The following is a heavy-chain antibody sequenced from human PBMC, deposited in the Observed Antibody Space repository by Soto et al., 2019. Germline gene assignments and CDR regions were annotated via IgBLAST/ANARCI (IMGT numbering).Heavy chain of an antibody. Sequence: GGSLRLSCTASGLTLGDYAMSWFRQAPGKGLEWVGFISVRAFGATTEYAASVKDRFTISRDDSKNIAYLQMNSLKTEDTAMYYCTRDHYHIADYWGQGTLVTVSS. D-gene: IGHD3-9*01. CDR1: GLTLGDYA. CDR3: TRDHYHIADY. J-gene: IGHJ4*02. V-gene: IGHV3-49*03. CDR2: ISVRAFGATT.